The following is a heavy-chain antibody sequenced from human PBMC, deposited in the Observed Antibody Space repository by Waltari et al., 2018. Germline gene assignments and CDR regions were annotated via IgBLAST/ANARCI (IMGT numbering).Heavy chain of an antibody. J-gene: IGHJ4*02. V-gene: IGHV1-2*02. Sequence: QVQVVQSGAEVKKPGASVRVHCQVSGYTSNGHQCHRGGQVPGQGLEWMGWINPNSGDTNYAQKFQDRVTMTSDTSIDTAYMELRRLRSDDTAVYYCARERGRSEWYGVDYWGQGTLVTVSS. D-gene: IGHD3-10*01. CDR3: ARERGRSEWYGVDY. CDR2: INPNSGDT. CDR1: GYTSNGHQ.